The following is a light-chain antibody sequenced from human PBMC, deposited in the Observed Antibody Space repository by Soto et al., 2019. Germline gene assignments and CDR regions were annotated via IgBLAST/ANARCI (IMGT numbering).Light chain of an antibody. V-gene: IGLV1-44*01. Sequence: QSALIQASSMSGTPGQRVTISCSGSSSNIGSNTVNWYQQVPGTAPKLLIYGNHERPSGVPDRFSGSKSGTSASLAISGLQSEDEAEYYCAAGDDSLNGWVFGGGTKLTVL. CDR1: SSNIGSNT. J-gene: IGLJ3*02. CDR2: GNH. CDR3: AAGDDSLNGWV.